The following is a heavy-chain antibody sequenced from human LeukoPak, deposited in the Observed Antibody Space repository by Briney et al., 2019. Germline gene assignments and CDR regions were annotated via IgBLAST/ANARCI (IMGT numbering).Heavy chain of an antibody. Sequence: PSETLSLTCAVYGGSFSGYYWSWIRQPPGEGLEWIGEINHSGSTNYNPSLKSRVTISVDTSKNQFSLKLSSVTAADTAVYYCARPGPPTAEFMDVWGQGTTVTVSS. V-gene: IGHV4-34*01. D-gene: IGHD2/OR15-2a*01. CDR3: ARPGPPTAEFMDV. J-gene: IGHJ6*02. CDR2: INHSGST. CDR1: GGSFSGYY.